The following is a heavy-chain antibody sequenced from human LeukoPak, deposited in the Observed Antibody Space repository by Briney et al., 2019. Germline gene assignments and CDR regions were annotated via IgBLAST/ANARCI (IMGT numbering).Heavy chain of an antibody. Sequence: GSLRLSCAASGFTFSSYAMSWVRQAPGKGLEWVSAISGSGGSTYYADSVKGRFTISRDNSKNTLYLQMNSLRDEDTAVYYCARDRGVPGHYFDYWGQGTLVTVSS. CDR2: ISGSGGST. CDR1: GFTFSSYA. CDR3: ARDRGVPGHYFDY. J-gene: IGHJ4*02. V-gene: IGHV3-23*01. D-gene: IGHD3-10*01.